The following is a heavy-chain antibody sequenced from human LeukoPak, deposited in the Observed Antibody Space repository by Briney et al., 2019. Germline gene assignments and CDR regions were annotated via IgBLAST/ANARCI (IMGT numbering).Heavy chain of an antibody. CDR2: SGGSGDKT. CDR1: GFTFSSYA. V-gene: IGHV3-23*01. J-gene: IGHJ4*02. Sequence: GGSLRLSCAASGFTFSSYAMSWVRQAPGKGLEWGSVSGGSGDKTSYADSVKGRFTISRDNSKNTLFLQMNSLRAEDTAVYYCAKVGVRGVIRYYFDYWGQGSLVTVSS. CDR3: AKVGVRGVIRYYFDY. D-gene: IGHD3-10*01.